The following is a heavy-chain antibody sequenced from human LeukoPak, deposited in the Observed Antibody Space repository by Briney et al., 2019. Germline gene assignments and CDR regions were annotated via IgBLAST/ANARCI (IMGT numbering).Heavy chain of an antibody. V-gene: IGHV1-18*01. CDR2: ISAYNGNT. D-gene: IGHD6-13*01. CDR1: GYTFTSYG. Sequence: ASVKVSCKASGYTFTSYGISWVRQAPGQGLEWMGWISAYNGNTNYAQKLQGRVTMTTDTSTSTVYMELSSLRSEDTAVYYCAKLAAAGTAHYYFDYWGQGTLVTVSS. CDR3: AKLAAAGTAHYYFDY. J-gene: IGHJ4*02.